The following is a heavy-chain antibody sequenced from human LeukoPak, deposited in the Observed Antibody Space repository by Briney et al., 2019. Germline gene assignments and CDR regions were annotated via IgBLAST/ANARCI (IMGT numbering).Heavy chain of an antibody. D-gene: IGHD3-22*01. CDR1: GYTFTSYG. V-gene: IGHV1-18*01. CDR2: ISAYNGNT. Sequence: ASVKVSCKASGYTFTSYGISWVRQAPGQGLEWMGWISAYNGNTNYAQKLQGRVTMTTDTSTSTAYMELRSLRSDDTAVYYCARDRPKYYYDSSGYYSNAVDIWGQGTMVTVSS. J-gene: IGHJ3*02. CDR3: ARDRPKYYYDSSGYYSNAVDI.